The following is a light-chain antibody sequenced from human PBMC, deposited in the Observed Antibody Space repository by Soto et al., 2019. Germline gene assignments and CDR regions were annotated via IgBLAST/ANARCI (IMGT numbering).Light chain of an antibody. CDR1: QSVSIK. Sequence: EIVMTQSPATLSVSPGERATLSCRASQSVSIKLAWYQQKPGQAPRVLIYGASTRATGIPARFSGSGSGTEFTLTIGGLQPEDFAVYFCQHYNDWPPTWTFGQGTRVEIK. CDR3: QHYNDWPPTWT. CDR2: GAS. V-gene: IGKV3D-15*01. J-gene: IGKJ1*01.